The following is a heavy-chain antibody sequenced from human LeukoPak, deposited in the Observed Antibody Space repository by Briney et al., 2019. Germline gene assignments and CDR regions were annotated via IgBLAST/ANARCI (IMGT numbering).Heavy chain of an antibody. D-gene: IGHD4-17*01. CDR3: ARDVYGERYFDY. Sequence: GGALRLSCGASGFPFSSYRMKWVRQAPGKGLEWVSSISSSSSYIYYADSVKGRFTISRDNAKTSLYLQMNSLRAEDTAVYYCARDVYGERYFDYWGQGTLVTVSS. J-gene: IGHJ4*02. CDR1: GFPFSSYR. CDR2: ISSSSSYI. V-gene: IGHV3-21*01.